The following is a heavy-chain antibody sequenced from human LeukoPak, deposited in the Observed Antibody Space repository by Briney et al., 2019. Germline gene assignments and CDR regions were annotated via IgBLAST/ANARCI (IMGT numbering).Heavy chain of an antibody. D-gene: IGHD3-22*01. J-gene: IGHJ3*02. V-gene: IGHV3-53*01. Sequence: GGSLRLSCAASGFTVSSNYMSWVRQAPGKGLEWVSVIYSGGNTYYADSVKGRFTISRDNSKNTLYLQMNGLRAEDMAVYYCARDSRHYYDSSGYGVAFDIWGQGTMVTVSS. CDR1: GFTVSSNY. CDR3: ARDSRHYYDSSGYGVAFDI. CDR2: IYSGGNT.